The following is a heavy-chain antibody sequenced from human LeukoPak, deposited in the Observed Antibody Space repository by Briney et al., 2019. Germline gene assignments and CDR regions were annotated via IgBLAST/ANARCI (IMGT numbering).Heavy chain of an antibody. CDR2: TNPNNGGT. CDR3: ARPSITGTNALAY. CDR1: GHTFTGYN. D-gene: IGHD1-7*01. Sequence: ASVKVSCTASGHTFTGYNIYWVRQAPGQGLEWMGWTNPNNGGTNYAQKFQGRVTVTRDTSISTAYMELSRLRSDDTAVYYCARPSITGTNALAYWGQGSLVSVSS. V-gene: IGHV1-2*02. J-gene: IGHJ4*02.